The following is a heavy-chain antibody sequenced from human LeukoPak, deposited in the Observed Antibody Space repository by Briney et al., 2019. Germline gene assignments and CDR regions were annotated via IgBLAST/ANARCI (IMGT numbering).Heavy chain of an antibody. CDR1: GFTFTNHY. CDR3: ARGAGPLFDP. Sequence: PGGSLRVSCAASGFTFTNHYMSWIRQAPGKGLEWISYISDSGGTIHYADSVKGRFTISRDNAKNSLYLQTNSLRAEDTAVYYCARGAGPLFDPWGQGTLVTVSS. V-gene: IGHV3-11*01. CDR2: ISDSGGTI. J-gene: IGHJ5*02.